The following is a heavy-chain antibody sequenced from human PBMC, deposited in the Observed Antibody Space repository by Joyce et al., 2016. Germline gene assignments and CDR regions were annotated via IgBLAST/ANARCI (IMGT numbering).Heavy chain of an antibody. D-gene: IGHD3-3*01. J-gene: IGHJ4*02. Sequence: QVQLEQSGAEVKKPGSSVKVSCKTSGDIFNAYGINWVRQAPGQGHEWLGGIVPMSATTDYAQKFRGRLTISAHEPTSTVYMELSSLRSDDTGTYYCARGRGDDFWSGYYGSIDYWGQGTLVSVSS. CDR2: IVPMSATT. V-gene: IGHV1-69*01. CDR1: GDIFNAYG. CDR3: ARGRGDDFWSGYYGSIDY.